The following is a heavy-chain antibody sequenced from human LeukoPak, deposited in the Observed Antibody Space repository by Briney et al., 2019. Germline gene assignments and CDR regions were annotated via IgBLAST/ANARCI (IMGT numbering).Heavy chain of an antibody. D-gene: IGHD6-19*01. V-gene: IGHV3-30*18. CDR3: AKDNGWDSSGWFDP. Sequence: GGSLRLSCAASGFTFSSYGMHWVRQAPGKGLEWVAVISYDGSNKYYADSVKGRFTISRDNSKNTLYLQVNSLRAEDTAVYYCAKDNGWDSSGWFDPWGQGTLVTVSS. J-gene: IGHJ5*02. CDR1: GFTFSSYG. CDR2: ISYDGSNK.